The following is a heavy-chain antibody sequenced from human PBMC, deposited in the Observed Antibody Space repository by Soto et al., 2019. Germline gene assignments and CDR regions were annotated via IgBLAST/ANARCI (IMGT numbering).Heavy chain of an antibody. J-gene: IGHJ6*02. CDR2: IYYSGST. CDR3: AREXISTTTVTNYYYYGMDV. Sequence: SETLSLTCTVSGGSISSGGYYWSWIRQHPGKGLEWIGYIYYSGSTYYNPSLKSRVTISVDTSKNQFSLKLSSVTAADTAVYYCAREXISTTTVTNYYYYGMDVWGQGTTVTVSS. D-gene: IGHD4-4*01. CDR1: GGSISSGGYY. V-gene: IGHV4-31*03.